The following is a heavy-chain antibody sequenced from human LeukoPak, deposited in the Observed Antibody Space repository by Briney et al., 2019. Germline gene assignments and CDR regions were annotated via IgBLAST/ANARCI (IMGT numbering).Heavy chain of an antibody. CDR1: GGTFSSYA. Sequence: GASMKVSCKASGGTFSSYAISWVRQAPGQGLEWMGGIIPIFGTANYAQKFQGRVTITADESTSTAYMELSSLRSEDTAVYYCARDRYYYDSSGYYLFDYWGQGTLVTVSS. V-gene: IGHV1-69*13. CDR3: ARDRYYYDSSGYYLFDY. D-gene: IGHD3-22*01. CDR2: IIPIFGTA. J-gene: IGHJ4*02.